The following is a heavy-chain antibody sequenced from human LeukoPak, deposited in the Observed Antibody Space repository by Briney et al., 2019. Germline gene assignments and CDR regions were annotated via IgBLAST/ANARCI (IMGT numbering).Heavy chain of an antibody. J-gene: IGHJ4*02. V-gene: IGHV1-46*01. CDR3: ARDSSAIAVAGRGGVDY. CDR2: INPSGGST. CDR1: GYTFTSYY. Sequence: ASVKVSCKASGYTFTSYYMHWVRQAPGQGLEWMGIINPSGGSTSYAQKFQGRVTMTGDMSTSTVYMELSSLRSEDTAVYYCARDSSAIAVAGRGGVDYWGQGTLVTVSS. D-gene: IGHD6-19*01.